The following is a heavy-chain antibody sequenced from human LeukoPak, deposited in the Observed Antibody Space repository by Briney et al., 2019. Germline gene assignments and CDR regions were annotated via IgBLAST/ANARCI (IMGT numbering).Heavy chain of an antibody. CDR2: ISGSSSDI. V-gene: IGHV3-21*05. Sequence: PGGSLRLSCAASGFSFSSYSMNWVRQAPGMGLEWVSYISGSSSDIKYADSVKGRFTISRDNTKNSLYLQMNSLRDEDTAVYYCARGKTYYDISKDAFDIWGQGTMVTVSS. J-gene: IGHJ3*02. CDR3: ARGKTYYDISKDAFDI. D-gene: IGHD3-22*01. CDR1: GFSFSSYS.